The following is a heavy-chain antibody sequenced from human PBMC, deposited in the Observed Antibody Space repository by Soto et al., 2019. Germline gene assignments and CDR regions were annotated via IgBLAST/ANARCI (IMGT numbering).Heavy chain of an antibody. D-gene: IGHD6-13*01. V-gene: IGHV3-33*01. Sequence: PGGSLRLSCAASGFTFSSYGMHWVRQAPGKGLEWVAVIWYDGSNKYYADSVKGRFTISRDNSKNTLYLQMNSLRAEDTAVYYCARDDTPGIAAAGTYGYWGQGTLVTVSS. J-gene: IGHJ4*02. CDR2: IWYDGSNK. CDR1: GFTFSSYG. CDR3: ARDDTPGIAAAGTYGY.